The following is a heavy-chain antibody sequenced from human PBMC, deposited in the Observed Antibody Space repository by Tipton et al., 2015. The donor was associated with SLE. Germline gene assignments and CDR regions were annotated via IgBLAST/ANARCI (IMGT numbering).Heavy chain of an antibody. CDR2: IWYDGSNK. CDR3: AQSGIAAAAFDY. Sequence: SLRLSCAASGFTFSSYGMHWVRQAPGKGLEWVAVIWYDGSNKYYADSVKGRFTISRDNSKNTLYLQMNSLRAEDTAVYYCAQSGIAAAAFDYWGQGTLVTVSS. V-gene: IGHV3-33*08. CDR1: GFTFSSYG. J-gene: IGHJ4*02. D-gene: IGHD6-13*01.